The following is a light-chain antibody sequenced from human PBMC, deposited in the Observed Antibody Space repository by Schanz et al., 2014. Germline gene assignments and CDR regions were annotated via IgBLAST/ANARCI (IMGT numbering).Light chain of an antibody. Sequence: IQLTQSPSSLSASVGDRVTLTCRASQGISSYLAWYQQKPGKVPKLLIYTASTLQSGVPSRFSGSGSGTDFTLTISSLQPEDFASYHCQQLKSYPPTFGGGTKVEIK. V-gene: IGKV1-9*01. CDR1: QGISSY. CDR2: TAS. CDR3: QQLKSYPPT. J-gene: IGKJ4*01.